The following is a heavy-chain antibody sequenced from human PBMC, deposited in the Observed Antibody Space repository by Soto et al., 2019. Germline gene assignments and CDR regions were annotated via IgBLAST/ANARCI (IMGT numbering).Heavy chain of an antibody. CDR2: IDQGGGEK. V-gene: IGHV3-7*05. CDR1: GFTFTNYC. CDR3: ARGGNWFDP. J-gene: IGHJ5*02. Sequence: VGSLRLSCAASGFTFTNYCIAWVRQAPGKGLEWVAHIDQGGGEKYYVDSVKGRFTISRDNAKNSLYLQMNSLRAEDTALYYCARGGNWFDPWGQGTLVTVSS. D-gene: IGHD3-10*01.